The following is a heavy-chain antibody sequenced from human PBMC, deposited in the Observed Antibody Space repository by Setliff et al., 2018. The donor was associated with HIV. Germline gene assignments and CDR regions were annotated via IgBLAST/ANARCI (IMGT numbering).Heavy chain of an antibody. J-gene: IGHJ4*02. Sequence: LTLTCAVYGGSFSGYYWSWIRQPPGKGLEWIGEINHSGSTNYNPSLKSRVTISVDTSKNQFSLKLSSVTAADTAVFYCARLTTTYYYDSSAYYHPVWGQGTLVTVSS. CDR2: INHSGST. V-gene: IGHV4-34*01. CDR1: GGSFSGYY. CDR3: ARLTTTYYYDSSAYYHPV. D-gene: IGHD3-22*01.